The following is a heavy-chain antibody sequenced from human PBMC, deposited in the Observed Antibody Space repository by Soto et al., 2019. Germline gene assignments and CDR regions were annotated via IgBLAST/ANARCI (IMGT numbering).Heavy chain of an antibody. CDR3: ARIPGSGLLVQYFDY. CDR1: GDSVSSSSCY. J-gene: IGHJ4*02. V-gene: IGHV4-39*01. D-gene: IGHD6-19*01. CDR2: IYYSGST. Sequence: SETLSLTCTVSGDSVSSSSCYWGWIRQPPGKGLEWIGSIYYSGSTYYNPSLKSRVTISVDTSKSQFSLKLSSVTAADTAIYYCARIPGSGLLVQYFDYWGQGTLVTVSS.